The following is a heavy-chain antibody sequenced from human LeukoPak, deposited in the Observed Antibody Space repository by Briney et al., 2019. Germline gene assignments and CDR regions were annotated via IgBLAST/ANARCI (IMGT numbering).Heavy chain of an antibody. D-gene: IGHD5-18*01. CDR3: AKTFTAMDPMEFDY. CDR2: ISGSGGST. CDR1: GFTFSSYA. V-gene: IGHV3-23*01. J-gene: IGHJ4*02. Sequence: GGSLRLSCAASGFTFSSYAMSWVRQAPGKGLEWVSAISGSGGSTYYADSVKGRFTISRDDSKDTLYLQMNSLRAEDTAVYYCAKTFTAMDPMEFDYWGQGTLVTVSS.